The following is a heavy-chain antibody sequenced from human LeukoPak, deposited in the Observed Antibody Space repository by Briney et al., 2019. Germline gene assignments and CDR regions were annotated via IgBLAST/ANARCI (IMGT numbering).Heavy chain of an antibody. CDR1: GGTFSSYA. Sequence: SVKVSCKASGGTFSSYAISWVRQAPGQGLEWMGGIIPIFGTANYAQKFQGRVTITADESTSTAYMELSSLRSEDTAVYYCARVQIAAAGTGLLTFDYWGQGTLVTVSS. D-gene: IGHD6-13*01. J-gene: IGHJ4*02. V-gene: IGHV1-69*13. CDR2: IIPIFGTA. CDR3: ARVQIAAAGTGLLTFDY.